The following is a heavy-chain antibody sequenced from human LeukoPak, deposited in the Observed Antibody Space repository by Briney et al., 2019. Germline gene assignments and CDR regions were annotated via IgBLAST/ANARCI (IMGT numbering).Heavy chain of an antibody. V-gene: IGHV1-2*06. D-gene: IGHD3-3*02. CDR1: GYTFTGYY. J-gene: IGHJ6*03. CDR3: ARDLARRYYYYYMDV. Sequence: ASVKVSCKASGYTFTGYYMHWVRQAPGQGLEWMGRINPNSGGTNYAQKFQGRVTMTRDTSTSTAYMELSRLRSDDTAVYYCARDLARRYYYYYMDVWGKGTTVTVSS. CDR2: INPNSGGT.